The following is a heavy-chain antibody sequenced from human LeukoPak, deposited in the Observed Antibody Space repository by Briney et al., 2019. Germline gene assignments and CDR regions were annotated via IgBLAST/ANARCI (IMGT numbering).Heavy chain of an antibody. J-gene: IGHJ4*02. V-gene: IGHV3-23*01. D-gene: IGHD1-26*01. CDR2: ISGSGGST. CDR1: GFTFSSYA. CDR3: AKDSGSYPLGY. Sequence: GGSLRLSCAASGFTFSSYAMSWVRQAPGKGLEWVPAISGSGGSTYYADSVKGRFTISRDNSKNTLYLQMNSLRAEDTAVYYCAKDSGSYPLGYWGQGTLVTVSS.